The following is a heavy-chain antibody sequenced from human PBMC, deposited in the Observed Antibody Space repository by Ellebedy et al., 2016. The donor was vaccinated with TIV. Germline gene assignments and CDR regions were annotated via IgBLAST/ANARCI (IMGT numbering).Heavy chain of an antibody. Sequence: GESLKISCKGSGYSFTSYWISWVRQMPGKGLEWMGRIDPSDSYTNYSPSFQGHVPISADKSISTAYLQWSSLKASDTAMYYCARQVCSSTSCYHFFDYWGQGTLVTVSS. CDR3: ARQVCSSTSCYHFFDY. D-gene: IGHD2-2*01. J-gene: IGHJ4*02. CDR1: GYSFTSYW. CDR2: IDPSDSYT. V-gene: IGHV5-10-1*01.